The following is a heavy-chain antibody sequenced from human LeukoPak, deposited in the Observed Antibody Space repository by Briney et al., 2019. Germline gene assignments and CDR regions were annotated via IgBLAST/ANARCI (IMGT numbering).Heavy chain of an antibody. J-gene: IGHJ4*02. V-gene: IGHV3-48*01. D-gene: IGHD7-27*01. Sequence: GGSVRLSCATSGCNINTYSLHWVRQTPGKGLEWLSYIDNDDDPIYYADSVKGSFTASRENAKNSFYLQLNSLRADDTAVYYCVRGGTGDGNYFDCWGQGTLVTVSS. CDR1: GCNINTYS. CDR2: IDNDDDPI. CDR3: VRGGTGDGNYFDC.